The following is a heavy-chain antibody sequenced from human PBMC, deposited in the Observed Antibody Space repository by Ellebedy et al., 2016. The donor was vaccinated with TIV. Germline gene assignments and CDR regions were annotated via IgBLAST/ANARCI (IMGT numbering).Heavy chain of an antibody. CDR2: VWHDGSTT. CDR1: GFSFGSYG. CDR3: ARGRGYSAGWFQDWFDS. V-gene: IGHV3-33*01. J-gene: IGHJ5*01. D-gene: IGHD6-19*01. Sequence: GGSLRLXXVASGFSFGSYGMHWVRQAPGKGLEWVAVVWHDGSTTYYEDSVKGRFTISRDNSKNTLYLQMNDLRVEDTAVYYCARGRGYSAGWFQDWFDSWGQGTPVTVSS.